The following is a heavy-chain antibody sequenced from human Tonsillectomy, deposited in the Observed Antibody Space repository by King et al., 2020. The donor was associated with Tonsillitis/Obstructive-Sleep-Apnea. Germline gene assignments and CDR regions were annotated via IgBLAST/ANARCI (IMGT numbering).Heavy chain of an antibody. Sequence: VTLKESGPVLVKPTETLTLTCTVSGFALSNARMGVSWIRQPPGQALEWLAHIFSNDEKTYSTSLKSRLTISKDTSKSQVVLTMTNMDPVDTATYYCARIWYGDYGSYFDYWGQGTLVTVSS. D-gene: IGHD4-17*01. CDR3: ARIWYGDYGSYFDY. V-gene: IGHV2-26*01. CDR1: GFALSNARMG. CDR2: IFSNDEK. J-gene: IGHJ4*02.